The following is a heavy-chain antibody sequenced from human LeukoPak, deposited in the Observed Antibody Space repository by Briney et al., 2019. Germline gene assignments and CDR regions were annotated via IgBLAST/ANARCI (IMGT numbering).Heavy chain of an antibody. CDR1: GFPFSSYA. D-gene: IGHD2-2*01. CDR3: VKGRCSGSSCYGGDY. J-gene: IGHJ4*02. Sequence: GGSLRLSCSASGFPFSSYAMHWVRQAPGKGLEYVSAISDSGGSTYYADSVKGRFTISRDNSKNTLYLQMSSLRAEDRAVYYCVKGRCSGSSCYGGDYWGQGTLVTVSS. V-gene: IGHV3-64D*09. CDR2: ISDSGGST.